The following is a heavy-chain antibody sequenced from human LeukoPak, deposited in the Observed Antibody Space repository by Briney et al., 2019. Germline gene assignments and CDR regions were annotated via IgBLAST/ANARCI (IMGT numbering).Heavy chain of an antibody. J-gene: IGHJ4*02. Sequence: PGGSLRLSCAASGFTDSDNFMSWVRQAPGKGLEWVSVIYRGGSTYYADSVEGRFTISRDSSKNTLYLQMYSLRVEDATVYYCARGWGSSDYWGQGTLVTVSS. CDR3: ARGWGSSDY. CDR1: GFTDSDNF. D-gene: IGHD7-27*01. CDR2: IYRGGST. V-gene: IGHV3-66*01.